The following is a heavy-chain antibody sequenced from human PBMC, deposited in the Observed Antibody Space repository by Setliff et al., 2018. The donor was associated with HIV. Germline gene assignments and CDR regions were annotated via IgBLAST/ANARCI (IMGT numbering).Heavy chain of an antibody. J-gene: IGHJ6*03. V-gene: IGHV4-39*07. Sequence: PSETLSLTCTVSGDSITRGSYYWSWIRQSPGKGLEWIGEINHSGSTHYNPPLKSRATISVDTSKNQFSLRLNSVTAADTAVYYCARGATLLPGYSDRWEYFYMDVWGKGTTVTVSS. CDR2: INHSGST. CDR3: ARGATLLPGYSDRWEYFYMDV. D-gene: IGHD5-12*01. CDR1: GDSITRGSYY.